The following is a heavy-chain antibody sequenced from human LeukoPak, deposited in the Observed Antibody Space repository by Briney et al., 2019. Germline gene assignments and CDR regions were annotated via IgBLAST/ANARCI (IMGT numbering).Heavy chain of an antibody. V-gene: IGHV3-7*01. J-gene: IGHJ3*02. D-gene: IGHD1-26*01. Sequence: TGGSLRLSCVASGFTFSNYGMHWVRQAPGKGLEWVANIKQDGSEKYYVDSVKGRFTISRDNAKNSLYLQMNSLRAEDTAAYYCARDWSGSYPNDAFDIWGQGTMVTV. CDR3: ARDWSGSYPNDAFDI. CDR2: IKQDGSEK. CDR1: GFTFSNYG.